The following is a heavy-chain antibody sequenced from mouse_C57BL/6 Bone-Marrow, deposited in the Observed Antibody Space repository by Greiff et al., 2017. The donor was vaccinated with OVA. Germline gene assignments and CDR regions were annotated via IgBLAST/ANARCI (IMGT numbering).Heavy chain of an antibody. CDR3: ASSYWYFDV. Sequence: VQLKQPGAELVKPGASVKLSCKASGYTFTSYWMHWVKQRPGQGLEWIGMIHPNSGSTNYNEKFKSKATLTVDKSSSTAYMQRSSLTSEDSAVYYCASSYWYFDVWGTGTTVTVSS. CDR2: IHPNSGST. J-gene: IGHJ1*03. V-gene: IGHV1-64*01. CDR1: GYTFTSYW.